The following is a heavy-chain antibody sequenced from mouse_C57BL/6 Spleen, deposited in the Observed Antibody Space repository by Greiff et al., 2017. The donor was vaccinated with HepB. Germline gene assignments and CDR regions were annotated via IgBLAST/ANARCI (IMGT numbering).Heavy chain of an antibody. Sequence: EVQGVESGGGLVKPGGSLKLSCAASGFTFSSYAMSWVRQTPEKRLEWVATISDGGSYTYYPDNVKGRFTISRDNAKNNLYLQMSHLKSEDTAMYYCARALYYYGSSFRGAMDYWGQGTSVTVSS. J-gene: IGHJ4*01. CDR2: ISDGGSYT. V-gene: IGHV5-4*01. CDR3: ARALYYYGSSFRGAMDY. D-gene: IGHD1-1*01. CDR1: GFTFSSYA.